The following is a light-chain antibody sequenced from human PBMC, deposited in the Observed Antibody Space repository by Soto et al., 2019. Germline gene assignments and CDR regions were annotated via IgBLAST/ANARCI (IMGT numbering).Light chain of an antibody. CDR3: QQYNSYSIT. V-gene: IGKV1-39*01. CDR1: QSISTY. Sequence: DIHITHSPSSLSSSVGDSVTITCRASQSISTYLNWYQQKARLAPKLLIYAASSLQSGVPSRFSGSGSGTEFTLTISSLQPDDFATYYCQQYNSYSITFGQGTRLEIK. CDR2: AAS. J-gene: IGKJ5*01.